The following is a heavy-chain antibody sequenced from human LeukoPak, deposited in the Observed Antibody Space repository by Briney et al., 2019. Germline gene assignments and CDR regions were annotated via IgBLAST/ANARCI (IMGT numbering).Heavy chain of an antibody. CDR1: GGSVSSLY. V-gene: IGHV4-59*02. CDR2: AYSTGGA. Sequence: SETLSLTCIVSGGSVSSLYWHWIRQSPEKGLEWIGYAYSTGGAKYNPSLKNRVTMSFDTPKNHFSLKLTSVTAADTAVYFCARSYGGYVLDEWGQGTLVVVPS. J-gene: IGHJ4*02. CDR3: ARSYGGYVLDE. D-gene: IGHD5-12*01.